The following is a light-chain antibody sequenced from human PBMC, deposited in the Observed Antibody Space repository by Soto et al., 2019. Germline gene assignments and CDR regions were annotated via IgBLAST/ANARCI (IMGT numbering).Light chain of an antibody. Sequence: ELVMTQSPDPLSVSPGERATLSCRASQSIGLAIAWYQHKPGQAPRLLIFDASQRATGIPARFRGSGSGTDFTLSISSLEPEDFAVYYCQQRTDRPPWTFGQGSKVAIK. CDR1: QSIGLA. V-gene: IGKV3-11*01. CDR3: QQRTDRPPWT. J-gene: IGKJ1*01. CDR2: DAS.